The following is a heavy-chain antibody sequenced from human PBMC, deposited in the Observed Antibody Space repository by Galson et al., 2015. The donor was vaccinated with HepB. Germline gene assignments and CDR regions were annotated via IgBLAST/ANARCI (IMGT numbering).Heavy chain of an antibody. CDR3: AKGSSGWYSNWFDP. Sequence: LRLSCAASGFTFDDYAMHSVRQAPGKGLEWVSGISWNSGSIGYADSVKGRFTISRDNAKNSLYLQMNSLRAEDTALYYCAKGSSGWYSNWFDPWGQGTLVTVSS. CDR2: ISWNSGSI. J-gene: IGHJ5*02. D-gene: IGHD6-19*01. V-gene: IGHV3-9*01. CDR1: GFTFDDYA.